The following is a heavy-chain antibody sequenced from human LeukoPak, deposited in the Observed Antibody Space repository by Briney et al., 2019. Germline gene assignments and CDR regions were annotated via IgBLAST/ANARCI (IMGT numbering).Heavy chain of an antibody. V-gene: IGHV1-46*01. D-gene: IGHD2-15*01. CDR2: INPSGGST. Sequence: GASVKVSCKASGYTFTSHYMHWVRQAPGQGLEWMGIINPSGGSTSYAQKFQGRVTMTRDMSTSTVYMELSSLRSEDTAVYYCARDLIGYCSGGSCYPNYYMDVWGKGTTVTVSS. J-gene: IGHJ6*03. CDR3: ARDLIGYCSGGSCYPNYYMDV. CDR1: GYTFTSHY.